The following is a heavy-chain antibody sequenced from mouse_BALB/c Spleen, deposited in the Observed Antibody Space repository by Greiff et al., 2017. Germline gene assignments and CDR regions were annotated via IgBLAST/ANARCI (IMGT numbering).Heavy chain of an antibody. J-gene: IGHJ1*01. CDR1: GFTFSDYY. D-gene: IGHD2-10*02. CDR2: ISDGGSYT. V-gene: IGHV5-4*02. CDR3: ARTSYWYFDV. Sequence: DVKLVESGGGLVKPGGSLKLSCAASGFTFSDYYMYWVRQTPEKRLEWVATISDGGSYTYYPDSVKGRFTISRDNAKNNLYLQMSSLKSEDTAMYYCARTSYWYFDVWGAGTTVTVSS.